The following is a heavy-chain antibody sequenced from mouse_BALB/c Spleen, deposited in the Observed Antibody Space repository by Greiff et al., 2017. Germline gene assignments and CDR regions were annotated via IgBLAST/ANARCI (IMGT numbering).Heavy chain of an antibody. CDR3: ARRDYRYSWFAY. CDR1: EYEFPSHD. D-gene: IGHD2-14*01. J-gene: IGHJ3*01. CDR2: INSDGGST. Sequence: EVKLMESGGGLVQPGESLKISCESNEYEFPSHDMSWVRKTPEKRLELVAAINSDGGSTYYPDTMNRRFIISSDNTKKTLYLQMSSLRSEDTALYYCARRDYRYSWFAYWGQGTLVTVSA. V-gene: IGHV5-2*01.